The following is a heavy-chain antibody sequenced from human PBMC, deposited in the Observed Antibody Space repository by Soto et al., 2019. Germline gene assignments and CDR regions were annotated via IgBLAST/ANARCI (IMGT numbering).Heavy chain of an antibody. D-gene: IGHD3-22*01. V-gene: IGHV3-30*18. J-gene: IGHJ6*01. Sequence: QVQLVESGGGVVQPGRSLRLSCAASGFTFSSYGMHWVRQAPGKGLEWVAVISYDGSNKYYADSVKGRFTISRDNSKNTLYLQMNSLRAEDTAVYYCAKEIFDSSGYLPERLYYYDYYGMDVW. CDR2: ISYDGSNK. CDR1: GFTFSSYG. CDR3: AKEIFDSSGYLPERLYYYDYYGMDV.